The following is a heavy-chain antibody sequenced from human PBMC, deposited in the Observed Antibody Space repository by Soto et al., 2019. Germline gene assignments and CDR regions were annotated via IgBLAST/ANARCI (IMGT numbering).Heavy chain of an antibody. V-gene: IGHV3-23*01. J-gene: IGHJ5*02. CDR3: AKWGLLHLGELSPP. D-gene: IGHD3-16*02. Sequence: PGGSLRLSCAASGFTFSSYAMSWVRQAPGKGLEWVSAISGSGGSTYYADSAKGRFTISRDNSKNTLYLQMNSLRAEDTAVYYCAKWGLLHLGELSPPWGQGTLVTVSS. CDR2: ISGSGGST. CDR1: GFTFSSYA.